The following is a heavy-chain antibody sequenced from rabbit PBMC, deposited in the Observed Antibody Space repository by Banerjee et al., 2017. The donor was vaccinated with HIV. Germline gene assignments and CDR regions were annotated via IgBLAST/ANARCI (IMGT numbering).Heavy chain of an antibody. CDR2: IYTSSGST. Sequence: QSLEESGGDLVQPEGSLTLTCTASGFDFSSSYYMCWVRQAPGKGLELIACIYTSSGSTYYASWAKGRFTISKASSTTVTLQMTSLTAADTATYFCARGSAGGGDGLDLWGQGTLVTVS. V-gene: IGHV1S40*01. D-gene: IGHD4-2*01. J-gene: IGHJ3*01. CDR1: GFDFSSSYY. CDR3: ARGSAGGGDGLDL.